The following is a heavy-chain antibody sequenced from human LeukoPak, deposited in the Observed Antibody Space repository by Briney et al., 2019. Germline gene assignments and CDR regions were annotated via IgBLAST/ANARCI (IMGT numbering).Heavy chain of an antibody. CDR1: GFTVSSNS. V-gene: IGHV3-66*01. D-gene: IGHD1-26*01. CDR2: IYGGGST. J-gene: IGHJ4*02. Sequence: GSLRLSCAVSGFTVSSNSMSWVRQAPGKGLEWVSIIYGGGSTYYADSVKGRFTISRDNSKNTLYPQMNSLRAEDTAVFYCARDLSSYGEYYFDFWGQGTLVTVSS. CDR3: ARDLSSYGEYYFDF.